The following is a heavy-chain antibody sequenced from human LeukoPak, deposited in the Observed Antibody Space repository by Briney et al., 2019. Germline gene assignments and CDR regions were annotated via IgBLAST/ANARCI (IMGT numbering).Heavy chain of an antibody. CDR1: GDSLSKYF. CDR2: IHYSGST. D-gene: IGHD1-1*01. CDR3: ARFQYKAAFDI. V-gene: IGHV4-59*01. J-gene: IGHJ3*02. Sequence: PSETLSLTCSVSGDSLSKYFWSWIRQSPGKGLEWIGYIHYSGSTNYNPSLKNRVTMSVDTSKNQFSLKLNPVTAAATAVYYCARFQYKAAFDIWGQGTMVTVSS.